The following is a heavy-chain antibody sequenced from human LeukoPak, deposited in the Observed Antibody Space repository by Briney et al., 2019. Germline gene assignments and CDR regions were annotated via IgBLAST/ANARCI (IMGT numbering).Heavy chain of an antibody. CDR2: ISGSGGSA. CDR3: AKDPAAAARCPYFDY. J-gene: IGHJ4*02. D-gene: IGHD6-13*01. Sequence: PGGSLRLPCAASGFTFSSYAMSWVRQAPGKGLEWVSAISGSGGSAYYADSVKGRFTISRDNSKNTLYLQMNSLRAEDTAVYYCAKDPAAAARCPYFDYWGQGTLVTVSS. V-gene: IGHV3-23*01. CDR1: GFTFSSYA.